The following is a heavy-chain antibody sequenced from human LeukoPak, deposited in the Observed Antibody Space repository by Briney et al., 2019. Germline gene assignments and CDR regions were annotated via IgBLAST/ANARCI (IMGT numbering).Heavy chain of an antibody. CDR1: GFTFSSYA. V-gene: IGHV3-23*01. D-gene: IGHD3-10*01. Sequence: PGGSLRLSCAASGFTFSSYAMSWVRQAPGKGLEWVSAISGSGGSTYYADSVKGRFTISRDNSKNTLYLQMNSLRAEDTAVYYCAKVRRVLLWFGELWNWGQGTLVTVSS. CDR2: ISGSGGST. CDR3: AKVRRVLLWFGELWN. J-gene: IGHJ4*02.